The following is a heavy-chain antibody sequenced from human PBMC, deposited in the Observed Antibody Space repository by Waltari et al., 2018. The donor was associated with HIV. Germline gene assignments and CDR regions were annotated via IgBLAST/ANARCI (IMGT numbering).Heavy chain of an antibody. CDR3: ARDHRPSPNWNDVGLDY. CDR2: IYYSGST. Sequence: QVQLQESGPGLVKPSETLSLTCTVSGGSITSYFWSWIRQPPGKGLEWIGYIYYSGSTNYNPSLKSRVTISVDTSKNQFSLRLSSVTAADTAVYYCARDHRPSPNWNDVGLDYWGQGTLVTVSS. V-gene: IGHV4-59*01. D-gene: IGHD1-1*01. J-gene: IGHJ4*02. CDR1: GGSITSYF.